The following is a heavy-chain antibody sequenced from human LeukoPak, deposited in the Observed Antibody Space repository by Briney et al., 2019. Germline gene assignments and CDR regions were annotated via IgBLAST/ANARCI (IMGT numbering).Heavy chain of an antibody. CDR2: TKHDGSER. V-gene: IGHV3-7*04. Sequence: GGSLRLSCAASGFTFTSYWMTWVRQAPGKGLEWVANTKHDGSERYYVDSVKGRFTISRDNIKNSLFLQMDSLRAEDTAVYYCARGGLYGDYYFDYWGQGTLVTVTS. D-gene: IGHD2-21*02. CDR1: GFTFTSYW. J-gene: IGHJ4*02. CDR3: ARGGLYGDYYFDY.